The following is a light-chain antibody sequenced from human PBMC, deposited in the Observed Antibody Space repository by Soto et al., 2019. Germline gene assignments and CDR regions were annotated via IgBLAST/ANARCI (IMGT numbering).Light chain of an antibody. J-gene: IGKJ5*01. CDR3: QQYNTWRSIS. V-gene: IGKV3-15*01. CDR1: QSVSNK. CDR2: DTS. Sequence: EIVMTQSPGTLSVSPWERVTLSCRASQSVSNKLGWYQHKPGQAPRLLIYDTSTRAAGTPARFTGSGSGTDFTLTISSLQSEDFAVYYCQQYNTWRSISFGQGTRLEI.